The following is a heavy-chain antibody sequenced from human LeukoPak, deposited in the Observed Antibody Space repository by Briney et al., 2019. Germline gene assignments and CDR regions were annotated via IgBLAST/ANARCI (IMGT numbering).Heavy chain of an antibody. Sequence: SETLSLTCTVSGGSISSYYWSWIRQPPGKGLEWIGYIYYSGSTNYNPSLKSRVTISVDTSKNQFSLKLSSVTAADTAVYYCARGQNPSPFKYWGQGTLVTVSS. V-gene: IGHV4-59*12. CDR2: IYYSGST. CDR1: GGSISSYY. CDR3: ARGQNPSPFKY. J-gene: IGHJ4*02.